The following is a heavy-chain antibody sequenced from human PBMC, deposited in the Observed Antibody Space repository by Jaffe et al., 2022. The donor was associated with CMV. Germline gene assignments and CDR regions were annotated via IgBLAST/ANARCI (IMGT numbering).Heavy chain of an antibody. V-gene: IGHV3-33*08. Sequence: QVQLVESGGGVVQPGRSLRLSCAASGFTFSSYGMHWVRQAPGKGLEWVAVIWYDGSNKYYADSVKGRFTISRDNSKNTLYLQMNSLRAEDTAVYYCARVQRGAYYYDSSGYSDAFDIWGQGTMVTVSS. CDR2: IWYDGSNK. CDR3: ARVQRGAYYYDSSGYSDAFDI. CDR1: GFTFSSYG. D-gene: IGHD3-22*01. J-gene: IGHJ3*02.